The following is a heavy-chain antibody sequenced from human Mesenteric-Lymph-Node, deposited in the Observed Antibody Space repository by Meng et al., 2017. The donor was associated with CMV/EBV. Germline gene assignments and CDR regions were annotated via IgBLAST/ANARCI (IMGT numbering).Heavy chain of an antibody. CDR3: TRDAIYRGYYYGMDV. Sequence: GESLKISCAASGFTFSSYWMSWVRQAPGKGLEWVANIKQDGSEKYYVDSVKGRFTISRDNAKNSLYLQMNSLRVEDTAVYYCTRDAIYRGYYYGMDVWGQGTTVTVFS. D-gene: IGHD1-14*01. CDR1: GFTFSSYW. V-gene: IGHV3-7*01. CDR2: IKQDGSEK. J-gene: IGHJ6*02.